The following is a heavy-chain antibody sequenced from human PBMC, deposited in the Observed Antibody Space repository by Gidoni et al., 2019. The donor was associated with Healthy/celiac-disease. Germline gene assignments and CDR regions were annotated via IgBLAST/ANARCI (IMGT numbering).Heavy chain of an antibody. V-gene: IGHV1-8*01. CDR3: ARGLWFGEDTFDY. CDR1: GYTFTSYD. D-gene: IGHD3-10*01. CDR2: MNPNSGNT. Sequence: QVQLVQSGAEVTKPGASVKVPCTASGYTFTSYDINWVRQATGQGLEWMGWMNPNSGNTGYAQKVQGRVTMTRNTSISTAYMELSSLRSEDTAVYYCARGLWFGEDTFDYWGQGTLVTVSS. J-gene: IGHJ4*02.